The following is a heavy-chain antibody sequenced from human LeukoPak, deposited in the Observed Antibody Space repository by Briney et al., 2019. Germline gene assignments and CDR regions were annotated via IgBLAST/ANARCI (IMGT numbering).Heavy chain of an antibody. CDR3: AKDTLRTIQPWAY. CDR1: GFTLRTYA. Sequence: GGSLRLSCAASGFTLRTYAMHWVRQAPGKGLEWVSGISGSGGSTYYADSVKGRFTISRDNFKNTLYLQMNSLRAEDTAIYYCAKDTLRTIQPWAYWGQGTLVTVSS. V-gene: IGHV3-23*01. CDR2: ISGSGGST. D-gene: IGHD5-18*01. J-gene: IGHJ4*02.